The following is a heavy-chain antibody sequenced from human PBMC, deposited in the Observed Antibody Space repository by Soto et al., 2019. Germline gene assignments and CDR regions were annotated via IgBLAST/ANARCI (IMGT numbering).Heavy chain of an antibody. D-gene: IGHD7-27*01. J-gene: IGHJ4*02. V-gene: IGHV4-59*08. CDR3: ARRWGRTFDY. Sequence: PSETLSLTCTVSGGSISRYYWSWIRQPPGKGLEWIGYIYYSGSTNYNPSLKSRVTISVDTSKNQFSLKLSSVTAADTAVYYCARRWGRTFDYWGQGTLVTSPQ. CDR2: IYYSGST. CDR1: GGSISRYY.